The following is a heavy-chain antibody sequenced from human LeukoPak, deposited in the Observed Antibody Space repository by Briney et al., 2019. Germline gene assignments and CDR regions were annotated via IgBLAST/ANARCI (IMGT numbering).Heavy chain of an antibody. CDR2: MNHNSGNT. CDR1: GYALTSYD. Sequence: ASVYLSCKASGYALTSYDINWVREATGQGHGWVGCMNHNSGNTCYAQKFQGRVTMTRHTYTNTVYMNLSSLISEDTAVYYCARDVSSSWHRGAVFDSWGQGTLVPVSS. CDR3: ARDVSSSWHRGAVFDS. D-gene: IGHD6-13*01. J-gene: IGHJ4*02. V-gene: IGHV1-8*01.